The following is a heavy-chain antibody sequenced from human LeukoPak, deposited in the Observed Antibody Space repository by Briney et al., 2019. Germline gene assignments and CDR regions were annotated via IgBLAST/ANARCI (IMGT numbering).Heavy chain of an antibody. J-gene: IGHJ4*02. CDR3: ASRHNVYDSSGPLDY. Sequence: PSETLSLTCAVYGGSFSGYYWSWIRQPPGKGREWIGEIKLRGTTNYNPSLKSRVSISVDTSKDQFSLKLSSVTAADTAVYYCASRHNVYDSSGPLDYWGQGTLVTVSS. CDR2: IKLRGTT. V-gene: IGHV4-34*01. D-gene: IGHD3-22*01. CDR1: GGSFSGYY.